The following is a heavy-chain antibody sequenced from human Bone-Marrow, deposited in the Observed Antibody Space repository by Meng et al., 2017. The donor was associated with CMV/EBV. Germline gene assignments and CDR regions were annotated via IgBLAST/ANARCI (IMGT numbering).Heavy chain of an antibody. CDR2: IIPILGIA. D-gene: IGHD2-15*01. V-gene: IGHV1-69*16. J-gene: IGHJ6*02. CDR3: ARGYCSGGSCYGYYYGMDV. CDR1: GGTFSSYT. Sequence: SVKVSCKASGGTFSSYTISWVRQAPGQGLEWMGRIIPILGIANYAQKFQGRVTITTDESTSTAYMELSSLRSEDTAVYYCARGYCSGGSCYGYYYGMDVWGQGTTVTVSS.